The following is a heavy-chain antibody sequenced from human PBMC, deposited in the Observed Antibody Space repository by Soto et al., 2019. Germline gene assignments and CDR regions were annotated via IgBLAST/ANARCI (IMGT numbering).Heavy chain of an antibody. CDR3: GRDDYGIFPY. V-gene: IGHV1-2*02. Sequence: QVQLVQSGTEVKKPGASVKVSCQASGYSISAYYIHWVLQAPGQGLEWMGWIDPKNGGTVSAQKFQGRLTMTRDTSISTVYMYLSGLTSDDTALYYCGRDDYGIFPYLGQGSLVTVSS. J-gene: IGHJ4*02. CDR1: GYSISAYY. D-gene: IGHD3-10*01. CDR2: IDPKNGGT.